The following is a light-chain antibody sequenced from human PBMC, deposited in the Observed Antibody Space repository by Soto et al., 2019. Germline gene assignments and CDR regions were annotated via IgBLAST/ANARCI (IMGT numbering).Light chain of an antibody. J-gene: IGKJ4*01. CDR2: DAS. Sequence: ILMTQSPSTLSASLGDRATITCRTGQSISRWLAWYQQKPGEAPKLLIYDASTLESGVPSRFSGSGSGTDFTLTISSLQPDDVATYYCQNYNSYIIIFGGGTKV. V-gene: IGKV1-5*01. CDR3: QNYNSYIII. CDR1: QSISRW.